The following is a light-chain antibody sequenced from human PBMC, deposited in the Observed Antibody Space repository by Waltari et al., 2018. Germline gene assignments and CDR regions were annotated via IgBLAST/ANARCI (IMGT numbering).Light chain of an antibody. Sequence: QSVLSQPPSASGTPGQRVTISCSGSSSNIGENTVNWFQQLPGTAPRLLIYRNNLRTSGVPDRFSGSKSGTSASLAISGLQSDDEADYFCAAWDDRLDAYVFGSGTEVTV. CDR1: SSNIGENT. V-gene: IGLV1-44*01. CDR3: AAWDDRLDAYV. CDR2: RNN. J-gene: IGLJ1*01.